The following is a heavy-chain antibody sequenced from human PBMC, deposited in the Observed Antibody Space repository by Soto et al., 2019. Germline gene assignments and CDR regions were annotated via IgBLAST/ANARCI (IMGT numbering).Heavy chain of an antibody. Sequence: LSLTCTVSGGSISSGGYYWSWIRQPPGKGLEWIGYIYYSGSTNYNPSLKSRVTISVDTSKNQFSLKLSSVTAADTAVYYCARRYSSAFDIWGQGTMVTVSS. J-gene: IGHJ3*02. D-gene: IGHD6-13*01. CDR1: GGSISSGGYY. CDR2: IYYSGST. CDR3: ARRYSSAFDI. V-gene: IGHV4-61*08.